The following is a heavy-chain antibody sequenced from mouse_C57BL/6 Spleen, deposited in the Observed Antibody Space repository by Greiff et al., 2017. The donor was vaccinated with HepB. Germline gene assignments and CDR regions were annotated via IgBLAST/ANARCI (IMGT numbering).Heavy chain of an antibody. V-gene: IGHV1-81*01. J-gene: IGHJ2*01. D-gene: IGHD2-3*01. CDR1: GYTFTSYG. CDR3: ASYDGYLYFDY. Sequence: QVQLQQSGAELARPGASVKLSCQASGYTFTSYGISWVKQRTGQGLEWIGEIYPRSGNTYYNEKFKGKATLTADKSSSTAYMELRSLTSEDSAVYFCASYDGYLYFDYWGQGTTLTVSS. CDR2: IYPRSGNT.